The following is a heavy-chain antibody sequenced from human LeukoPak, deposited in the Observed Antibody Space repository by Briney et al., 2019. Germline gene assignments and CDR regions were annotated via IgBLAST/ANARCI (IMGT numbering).Heavy chain of an antibody. D-gene: IGHD3-22*01. CDR1: GGSISGYY. V-gene: IGHV4-34*01. CDR3: ARGKAKRNYYDSSGPRSEYFQH. CDR2: INHSGST. J-gene: IGHJ1*01. Sequence: SETLSLTCTVSGGSISGYYWSWIRQPPGKGLEWIGEINHSGSTNYNPSLKSRVTISVDTSKNQFSLKLSSVTAADTAVYYCARGKAKRNYYDSSGPRSEYFQHWGQGTLVTVSS.